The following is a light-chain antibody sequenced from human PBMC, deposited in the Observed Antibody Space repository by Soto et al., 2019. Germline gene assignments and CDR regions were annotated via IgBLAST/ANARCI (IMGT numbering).Light chain of an antibody. V-gene: IGKV1-5*01. CDR2: DAS. J-gene: IGKJ1*01. CDR1: QSISSW. Sequence: DIQMTQSPSTLSASVGGRVTITVRASQSISSWLAWYQQKPGKAPKLLIYDASSLESGVPSRFSGSGSGTEFTLTISSLQPDDFATYYCQQYNSYWTFGQGTKVDI. CDR3: QQYNSYWT.